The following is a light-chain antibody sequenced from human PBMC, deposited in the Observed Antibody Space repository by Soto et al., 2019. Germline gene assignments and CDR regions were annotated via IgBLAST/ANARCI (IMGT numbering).Light chain of an antibody. V-gene: IGKV1-27*01. Sequence: DIQMTQSPSSLSASVGDRVTITCRASQGISNYLAWYQQQPGKVPKLLIYGASTLQSGVPSRFTGSGSGTDFTLTINGLQPEDVATHYCQKYNSAPFTFGPGTKVDIK. CDR1: QGISNY. CDR3: QKYNSAPFT. J-gene: IGKJ3*01. CDR2: GAS.